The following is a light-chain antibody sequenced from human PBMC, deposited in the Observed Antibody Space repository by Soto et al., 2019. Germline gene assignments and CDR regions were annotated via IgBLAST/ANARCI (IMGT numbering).Light chain of an antibody. CDR3: QQYNNRPPIT. CDR2: GAS. Sequence: EIVMTPSPATMSVSPGERATLSSRASQSVSSNLAWYQQNPGQAPRLLIYGASTRATGIPARFSGSGSGTEFTLTISSLQSEDFAVYYCQQYNNRPPITFGQGTRLEI. V-gene: IGKV3-15*01. CDR1: QSVSSN. J-gene: IGKJ5*01.